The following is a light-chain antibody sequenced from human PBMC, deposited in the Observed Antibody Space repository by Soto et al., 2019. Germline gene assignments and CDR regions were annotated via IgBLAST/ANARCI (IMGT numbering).Light chain of an antibody. V-gene: IGLV2-14*03. Sequence: QSALAQPASVSGSPGQSITISCSGTGSDIGSYDHVAWYQQFPGKSPKLIIYAVSDRPSGVSDRFSGSKSGISASLTISGLQTEDEADYYCISYNDRQSYLFGTGTKVTVL. CDR2: AVS. J-gene: IGLJ1*01. CDR3: ISYNDRQSYL. CDR1: GSDIGSYDH.